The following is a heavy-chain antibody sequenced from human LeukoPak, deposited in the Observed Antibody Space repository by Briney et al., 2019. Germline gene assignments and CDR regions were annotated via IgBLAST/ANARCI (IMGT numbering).Heavy chain of an antibody. CDR3: ARGALYSVNYKSYFDY. J-gene: IGHJ4*02. V-gene: IGHV1-18*04. CDR2: ISAYNGNT. Sequence: ASVKVSCKASGYTFTGYYTHWVRQAPGQGLEWMGWISAYNGNTNYAQKLQGRVTMTTDTSTSTAYMELSSLRSEDTAVYYCARGALYSVNYKSYFDYWGQGTLVSVSS. D-gene: IGHD1-26*01. CDR1: GYTFTGYY.